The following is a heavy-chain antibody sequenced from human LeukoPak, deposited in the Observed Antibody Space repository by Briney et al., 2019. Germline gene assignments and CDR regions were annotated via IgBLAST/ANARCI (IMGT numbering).Heavy chain of an antibody. CDR2: ISAYNGNT. Sequence: ASVKVSCKASGYTFTSYGISWVRQAPGQGLEWMGWISAYNGNTNYAQKLQGRVTMTTDTSTSTAYMELRSLRSDDTAVYYCARERGGYSNYYFDYWGQGTLVTVSS. CDR1: GYTFTSYG. V-gene: IGHV1-18*01. D-gene: IGHD4-11*01. CDR3: ARERGGYSNYYFDY. J-gene: IGHJ4*02.